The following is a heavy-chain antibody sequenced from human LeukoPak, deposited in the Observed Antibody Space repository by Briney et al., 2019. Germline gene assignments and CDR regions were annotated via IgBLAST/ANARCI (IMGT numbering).Heavy chain of an antibody. CDR2: INSNSADT. CDR1: GYSFIDYY. J-gene: IGHJ1*01. Sequence: ASVKVSCKTSGYSFIDYYIHWVRQAPGQGLEWMGWINSNSADTNYAQNFQGRVTMTRDTSISTAYMELSRLRSDDTALYYCARIGISARGTNFHHWGQGTLITVSS. D-gene: IGHD6-13*01. V-gene: IGHV1-2*02. CDR3: ARIGISARGTNFHH.